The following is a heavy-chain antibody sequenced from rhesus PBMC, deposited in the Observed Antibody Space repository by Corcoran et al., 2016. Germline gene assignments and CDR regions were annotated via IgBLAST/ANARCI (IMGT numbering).Heavy chain of an antibody. CDR1: GGSISDDYY. CDR3: ARDPTYNWNSLLLWY. CDR2: IYGSGGGT. Sequence: QVQLQESGPGLVKPSETLSLTCAVSGGSISDDYYWSWIRQPPGKGLEWIGYIYGSGGGTTYNPSLSNRVTISIDTSKNQFSLKLSSVTAADTAVYYCARDPTYNWNSLLLWYWGQGVLVTVSS. V-gene: IGHV4-106*01. J-gene: IGHJ4*01. D-gene: IGHD1-26*01.